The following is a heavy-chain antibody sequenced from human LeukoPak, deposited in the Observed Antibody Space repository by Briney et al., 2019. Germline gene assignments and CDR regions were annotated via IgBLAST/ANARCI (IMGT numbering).Heavy chain of an antibody. J-gene: IGHJ4*02. CDR1: GYTFTGYY. V-gene: IGHV1-2*02. CDR3: ARGALRIYGDYPPDY. D-gene: IGHD4-17*01. CDR2: INPNSGGT. Sequence: GASVKVSCTASGYTFTGYYMHWVRQAPGQGLEWMGWINPNSGGTNYAQKFQGRVTMTRDTSISTAYMELSRLRSDDTAVYYCARGALRIYGDYPPDYWGQGTLVTVSS.